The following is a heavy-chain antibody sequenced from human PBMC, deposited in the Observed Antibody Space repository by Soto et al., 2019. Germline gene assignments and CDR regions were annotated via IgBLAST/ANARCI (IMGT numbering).Heavy chain of an antibody. CDR2: IKSRTDGGTT. Sequence: GGSLRLYCAASGFTFSNAWMNWVRQAPGKGLEWVGRIKSRTDGGTTDYAAPVKSRFTISRDDSKNTLYLQMNSLKTEDTAVYFCTTVSGDIHYYYYYGMDVWGQGTMVTVSS. CDR1: GFTFSNAW. V-gene: IGHV3-15*07. CDR3: TTVSGDIHYYYYYGMDV. D-gene: IGHD4-17*01. J-gene: IGHJ6*02.